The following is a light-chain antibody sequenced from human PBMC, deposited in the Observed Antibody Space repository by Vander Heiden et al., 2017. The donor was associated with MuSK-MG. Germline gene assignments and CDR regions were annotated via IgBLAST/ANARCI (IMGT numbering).Light chain of an antibody. V-gene: IGLV2-14*03. J-gene: IGLJ2*01. CDR3: SSFTTTTTVV. Sequence: ISCTGTTSDVGGYNYVSWYQHHPDKAPKLVIFDVSRRPSGVSHRFSGSKSGNTASLTISGRQAEDEADYYCSSFTTTTTVVFGGGTKLTVL. CDR1: TSDVGGYNY. CDR2: DVS.